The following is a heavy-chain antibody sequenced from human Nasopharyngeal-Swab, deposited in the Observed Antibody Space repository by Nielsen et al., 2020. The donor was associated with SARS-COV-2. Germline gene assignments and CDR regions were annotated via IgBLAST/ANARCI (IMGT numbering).Heavy chain of an antibody. V-gene: IGHV3-48*02. CDR2: ISSSSSTI. Sequence: GGSLRLSCAASGFTFSSYSMNWVPQAPGKGLEWVSYISSSSSTIYYADSVKGRFTISRDNAKNSLYLQMNSLRYEDTAVYYCARDGVGDTHYFDYWGQGTMVTVSS. D-gene: IGHD1-26*01. CDR3: ARDGVGDTHYFDY. CDR1: GFTFSSYS. J-gene: IGHJ4*02.